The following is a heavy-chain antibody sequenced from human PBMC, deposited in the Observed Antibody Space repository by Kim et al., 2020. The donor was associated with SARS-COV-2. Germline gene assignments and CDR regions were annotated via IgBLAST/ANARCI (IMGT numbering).Heavy chain of an antibody. Sequence: GGSLRLSCAASGFTFSSYAMHWVRQAPGKGLEWVAVISYDGSNKYYADSVKGRFTISRDNSKNTLYLQMNSLRAEDTAVYYCARDGVSDYGMDVWGQGTT. CDR3: ARDGVSDYGMDV. V-gene: IGHV3-30-3*01. D-gene: IGHD3-10*01. CDR1: GFTFSSYA. CDR2: ISYDGSNK. J-gene: IGHJ6*02.